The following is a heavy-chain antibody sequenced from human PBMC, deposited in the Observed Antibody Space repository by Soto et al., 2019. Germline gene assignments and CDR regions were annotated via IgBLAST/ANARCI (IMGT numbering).Heavy chain of an antibody. D-gene: IGHD1-7*01. CDR3: ARDSGQKNWNYGVDWFDP. Sequence: ASVKVSCKASGYTFTSYGISWVRQAPGQGLEWMGWISAYNGNTNYAQKLQGRVTMTTDTSTSTAYMELRSLRSDDTAVYYCARDSGQKNWNYGVDWFDPWGQGTLVTSPQ. V-gene: IGHV1-18*01. CDR1: GYTFTSYG. CDR2: ISAYNGNT. J-gene: IGHJ5*02.